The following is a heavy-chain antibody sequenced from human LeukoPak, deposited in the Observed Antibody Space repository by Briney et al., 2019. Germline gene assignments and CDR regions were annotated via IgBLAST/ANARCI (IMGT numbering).Heavy chain of an antibody. V-gene: IGHV3-11*01. D-gene: IGHD6-19*01. J-gene: IGHJ4*02. CDR3: ARDRPAYSSGWYGFDY. CDR2: ISSSGSTI. CDR1: GFTFSDYY. Sequence: IPGGSLRLSCAASGFTFSDYYMSWIRQAPGKGLEWVSYISSSGSTIYYADSVKGRFTISRDNAKNSLYLQMNSLRAEDTAVYCCARDRPAYSSGWYGFDYWGQGTLVTVSS.